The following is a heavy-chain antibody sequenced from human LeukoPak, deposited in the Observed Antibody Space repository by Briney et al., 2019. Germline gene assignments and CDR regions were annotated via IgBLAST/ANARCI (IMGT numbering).Heavy chain of an antibody. CDR3: AREGDGYNLVLFDY. J-gene: IGHJ4*02. Sequence: PGGSLRLSCAASGFTFSDYYMSWIRQAPGKGLEWVSYVSTTSSYTDYADSVRGRFTISRDNSKNTLYLQMNSLRAEDTAVYYCAREGDGYNLVLFDYWGQGTLVTVSS. D-gene: IGHD5-24*01. V-gene: IGHV3-11*06. CDR2: VSTTSSYT. CDR1: GFTFSDYY.